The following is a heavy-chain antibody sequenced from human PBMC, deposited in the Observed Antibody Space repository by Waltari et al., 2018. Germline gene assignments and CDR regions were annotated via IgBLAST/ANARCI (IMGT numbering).Heavy chain of an antibody. J-gene: IGHJ4*02. CDR3: TKMRRNLPRDIIDN. CDR1: GFIFSRFA. V-gene: IGHV3-23*01. Sequence: EVQLLESGGGLVQRGGSLRLSCAVSGFIFSRFAMSWVRHTPGKGLEWVGSTSASSGSTYYADSVQGRFTISRDNSKKRVFLQMNSLRAEDTATYYCTKMRRNLPRDIIDNWGQGTQVIIAS. CDR2: TSASSGST.